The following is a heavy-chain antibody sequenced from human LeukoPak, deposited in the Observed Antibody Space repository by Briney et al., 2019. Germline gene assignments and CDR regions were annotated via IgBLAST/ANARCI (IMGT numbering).Heavy chain of an antibody. V-gene: IGHV4-61*01. D-gene: IGHD3-16*01. Sequence: PETLSLTCTVSGGSINGRSYYWGWVRQPPGKGLEWIGYIYYSGSTNYNPSLKSRVTISVDTSKNQFSLKLSSVTAADTAVYYCARETSQKGAHYMDVWGKGTTVTISS. CDR2: IYYSGST. J-gene: IGHJ6*03. CDR3: ARETSQKGAHYMDV. CDR1: GGSINGRSYY.